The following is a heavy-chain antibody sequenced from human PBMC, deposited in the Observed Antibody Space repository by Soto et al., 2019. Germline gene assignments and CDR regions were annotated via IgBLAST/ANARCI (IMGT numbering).Heavy chain of an antibody. J-gene: IGHJ6*02. D-gene: IGHD6-6*01. V-gene: IGHV4-34*01. Sequence: LSLTCAVYGGSFSGYYWSWIRQPPGKGLEWIGEINHSGSTNYNPSLKSRVTISVDTSKNQFSLKLSSVTAADTAVYYCASLYSSSRTEYYYYGMDVWGQGTTVTVSS. CDR1: GGSFSGYY. CDR3: ASLYSSSRTEYYYYGMDV. CDR2: INHSGST.